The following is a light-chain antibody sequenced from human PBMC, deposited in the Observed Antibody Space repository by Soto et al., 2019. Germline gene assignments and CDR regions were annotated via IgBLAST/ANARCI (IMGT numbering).Light chain of an antibody. Sequence: DIQMTQSPSTLYASVGDRVTITCRASQSISTWLAWYQQKPGKAPKFLIQKASTLESRVPSRFSGSGSGTEFTLTISSLQPDDFATYFCQQYNSYPLTFGGGTKVEIK. CDR3: QQYNSYPLT. CDR1: QSISTW. CDR2: KAS. J-gene: IGKJ4*01. V-gene: IGKV1-5*03.